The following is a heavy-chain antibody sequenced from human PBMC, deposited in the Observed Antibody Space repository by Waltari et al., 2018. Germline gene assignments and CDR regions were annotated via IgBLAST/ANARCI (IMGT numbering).Heavy chain of an antibody. CDR2: ISYDGSNK. CDR3: ARDGSYYYGMDV. J-gene: IGHJ6*02. CDR1: GLTFSGHA. Sequence: VQLVESGGGVVQPGRSLRLSCAAAGLTFSGHARQWDRQAPGKGLEWVAFISYDGSNKYYADSVKGRFTISRDNSKNTLYLQMNSLRAEDTAVYYCARDGSYYYGMDVWGQGTTVTVSS. V-gene: IGHV3-30-3*01. D-gene: IGHD5-12*01.